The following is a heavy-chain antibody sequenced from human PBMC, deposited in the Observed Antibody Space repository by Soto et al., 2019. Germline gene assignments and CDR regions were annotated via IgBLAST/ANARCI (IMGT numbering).Heavy chain of an antibody. V-gene: IGHV4-31*03. D-gene: IGHD4-17*01. CDR2: VFYSGRT. CDR1: GRSIIPAGFS. Sequence: SDTLSFTFSVFGRSIIPAGFSWCWIRQHPVKGLECIGFVFYSGRTYYNPSLESRVAMSLDRSKNQFSLELKYLTAADTGVYYCAAQPSYGDPLHYWGQGTPVTVSS. J-gene: IGHJ4*02. CDR3: AAQPSYGDPLHY.